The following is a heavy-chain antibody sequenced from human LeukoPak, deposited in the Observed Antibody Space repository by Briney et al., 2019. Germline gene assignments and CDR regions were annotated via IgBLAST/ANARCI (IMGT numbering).Heavy chain of an antibody. J-gene: IGHJ5*02. Sequence: SETLSLTCTVSGGSISSYYWSWIRQPPGKGLEWIGYIYYSGSTNYNPSLKSRVTISVDTSRNQFSLKLSSVTAADTAVYYCARGLMVRGVLNWFDPWGQGTLVTVSS. D-gene: IGHD3-10*01. CDR3: ARGLMVRGVLNWFDP. V-gene: IGHV4-59*01. CDR1: GGSISSYY. CDR2: IYYSGST.